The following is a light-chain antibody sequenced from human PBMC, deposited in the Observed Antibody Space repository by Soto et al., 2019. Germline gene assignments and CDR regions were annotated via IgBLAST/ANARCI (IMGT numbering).Light chain of an antibody. J-gene: IGKJ5*01. V-gene: IGKV3-15*01. CDR2: GXS. Sequence: EIVFTHLPGALAQSQVERGTLSCSGSQSVSGNLAWYQQKPGQAPRLXIAGXSTIANGIPARLSGSGSVTEFTRTSSRRKSADSVVYYWQQYKKWTIPFGQGTRLEIK. CDR1: QSVSGN. CDR3: QQYKKWTIP.